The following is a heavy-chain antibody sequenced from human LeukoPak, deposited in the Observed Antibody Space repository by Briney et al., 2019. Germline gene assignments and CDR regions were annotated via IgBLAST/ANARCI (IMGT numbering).Heavy chain of an antibody. Sequence: PGGSLRLSCAASGFTFSTYWMSWVRQAPGKGLEWLANIKHDGSEKYYVDSVKGRFTISRDNAKNSLYLQMNTLRAEDTAVYYCARDLWNLVDYWGQGTLVTVSS. CDR3: ARDLWNLVDY. CDR2: IKHDGSEK. J-gene: IGHJ4*02. D-gene: IGHD1-1*01. V-gene: IGHV3-7*01. CDR1: GFTFSTYW.